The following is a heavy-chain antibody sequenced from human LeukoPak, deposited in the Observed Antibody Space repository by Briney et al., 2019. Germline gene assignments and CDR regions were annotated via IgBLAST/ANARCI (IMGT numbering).Heavy chain of an antibody. CDR3: AKELGHTLPFDC. V-gene: IGHV3-30*04. CDR2: ISYDGSNK. J-gene: IGHJ4*02. D-gene: IGHD2-2*02. Sequence: QPGRSLRLSCAASGFTFSSYAMHWVRQAPGKGLEWVAVISYDGSNKYYADSVKGRFTISRDNSKNTLYLQMNSLRGEDTAIYYCAKELGHTLPFDCWGQGTLVTVSS. CDR1: GFTFSSYA.